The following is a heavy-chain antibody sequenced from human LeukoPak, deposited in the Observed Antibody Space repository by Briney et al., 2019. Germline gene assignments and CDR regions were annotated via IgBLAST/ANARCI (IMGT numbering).Heavy chain of an antibody. V-gene: IGHV3-23*01. D-gene: IGHD2-8*01. CDR2: ISASGGDT. Sequence: GGSLRLSCAASGFSFSTYSFSWVRQAPGKGLEWVSGISASGGDTFYADSVKGRFTISRDNSKNTLSLQMNSLRVENTAIYYCAKDVRRCNGACTWGQGTLVTVSS. J-gene: IGHJ5*02. CDR1: GFSFSTYS. CDR3: AKDVRRCNGACT.